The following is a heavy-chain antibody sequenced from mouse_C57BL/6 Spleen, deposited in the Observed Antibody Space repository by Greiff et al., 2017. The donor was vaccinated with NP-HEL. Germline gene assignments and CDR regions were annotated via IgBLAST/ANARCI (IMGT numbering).Heavy chain of an antibody. J-gene: IGHJ4*01. CDR2: INPSNGGT. V-gene: IGHV1-53*01. D-gene: IGHD1-1*01. Sequence: VQLQQPGTELVKPGASVKLSCKASGYTFTSYWMHWVKQRPGQGLEWIGNINPSNGGTNYNEKFKSKATLTVDKSSSTAYMQLSSLTSEDSAVYYCARGVIYYYASRGMDYWGQGTSVTVSS. CDR1: GYTFTSYW. CDR3: ARGVIYYYASRGMDY.